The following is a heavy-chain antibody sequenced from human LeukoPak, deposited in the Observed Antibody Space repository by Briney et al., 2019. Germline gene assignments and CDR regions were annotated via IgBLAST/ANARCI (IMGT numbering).Heavy chain of an antibody. Sequence: PGGSLRLSCAASGFTFSSYEMNWDRQAPGKGLEWVSYISSSGSTIYYADSVKGRFTISRDNAKNSLYLQMNSLRAEDTAVYYCARDTPRDGYPYYYGMDVWGQGTTVTVSS. D-gene: IGHD5-24*01. CDR1: GFTFSSYE. CDR2: ISSSGSTI. J-gene: IGHJ6*02. V-gene: IGHV3-48*03. CDR3: ARDTPRDGYPYYYGMDV.